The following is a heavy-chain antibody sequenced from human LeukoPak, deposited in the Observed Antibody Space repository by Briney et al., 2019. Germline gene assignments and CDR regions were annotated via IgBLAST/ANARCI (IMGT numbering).Heavy chain of an antibody. CDR3: ARPTGRGGYPTDPFDI. Sequence: SGTLSLTCAVSGVSIRSSNWWSWVRQPPGKGLEWIGEIYHSGGTTNYYPSLKSRVTISVDKSKTQFSLHLSSVTAADTALYYCARPTGRGGYPTDPFDIWGQGTMVTVSS. V-gene: IGHV4-4*02. D-gene: IGHD6-25*01. CDR2: IYHSGGTT. J-gene: IGHJ3*02. CDR1: GVSIRSSNW.